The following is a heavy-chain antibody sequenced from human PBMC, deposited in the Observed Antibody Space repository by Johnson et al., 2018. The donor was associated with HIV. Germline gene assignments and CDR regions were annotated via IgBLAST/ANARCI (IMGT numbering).Heavy chain of an antibody. Sequence: QVQLVESGGGVVQPGRSLRLSCAASGFTFSSYAMHWVRQAPGKGLEWVAVISYDGSNKYYADSLKGRFTISRDNSKNTLYLQMNSLRPEDTALYYCAKDMGYSSFGYGFDIWGQGTMVTVSS. CDR1: GFTFSSYA. J-gene: IGHJ3*02. CDR3: AKDMGYSSFGYGFDI. CDR2: ISYDGSNK. D-gene: IGHD6-13*01. V-gene: IGHV3-30*04.